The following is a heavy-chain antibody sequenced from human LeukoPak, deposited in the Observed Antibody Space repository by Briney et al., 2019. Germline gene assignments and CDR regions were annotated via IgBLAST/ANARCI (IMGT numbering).Heavy chain of an antibody. CDR3: ATDRNSGKYYDY. D-gene: IGHD1-26*01. J-gene: IGHJ4*02. CDR1: GFTFSSYA. V-gene: IGHV3-23*01. Sequence: GGSLRLSCAASGFTFSSYAMSWVRQAPGKGLEWVSAISGSGGSTYYADSAKGRFTISRDNSKNTLYLQMNSLRAEDTAVYYCATDRNSGKYYDYWGQGTLVTVSS. CDR2: ISGSGGST.